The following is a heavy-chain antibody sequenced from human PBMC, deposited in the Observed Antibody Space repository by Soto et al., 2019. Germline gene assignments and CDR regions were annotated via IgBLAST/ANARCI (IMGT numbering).Heavy chain of an antibody. CDR1: GFTFSSYA. CDR3: AREIAVAGFHDDLAFDY. CDR2: ISGSGGST. Sequence: PGGSLRLSCAASGFTFSSYAMSWARQAPGKGLEWVSAISGSGGSTYYADSVKGRFTISRDNSKNTLYLQMNSLRAEDTAVYYCAREIAVAGFHDDLAFDYWGQGTLVTVSS. D-gene: IGHD6-19*01. J-gene: IGHJ4*02. V-gene: IGHV3-23*01.